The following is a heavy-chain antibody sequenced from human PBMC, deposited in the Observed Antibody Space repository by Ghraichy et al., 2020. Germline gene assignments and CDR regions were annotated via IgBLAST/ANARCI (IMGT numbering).Heavy chain of an antibody. J-gene: IGHJ4*02. CDR1: GFSFSDSA. CDR2: ISGNGGAP. D-gene: IGHD2-2*01. Sequence: GGSLRLSCAASGFSFSDSAMSWVRQAPGKGLEWVSAISGNGGAPYYADSVKGQFTISRDNSKNTLYLQMNSLRAEDTAVFYCAKDFGCSSTSCYHLGYFDYWGQGTLVTVSS. V-gene: IGHV3-23*01. CDR3: AKDFGCSSTSCYHLGYFDY.